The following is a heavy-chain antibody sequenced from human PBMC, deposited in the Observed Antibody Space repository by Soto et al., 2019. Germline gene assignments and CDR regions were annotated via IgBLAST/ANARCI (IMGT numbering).Heavy chain of an antibody. V-gene: IGHV4-30-4*08. CDR1: GGSINSGGYY. CDR2: IYYSGST. Sequence: SETLSLTCTVSGGSINSGGYYWSWIRQHPGKGMEWIGYIYYSGSTYYNPSLKSRVTISVDTSKNQFSLKLSSVTAADTAVYYCARAPRITMIVEINWFDPWGQGTLVTVSS. D-gene: IGHD3-22*01. J-gene: IGHJ5*02. CDR3: ARAPRITMIVEINWFDP.